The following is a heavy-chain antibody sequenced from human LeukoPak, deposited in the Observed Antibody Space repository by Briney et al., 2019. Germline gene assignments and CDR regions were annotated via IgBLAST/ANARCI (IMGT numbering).Heavy chain of an antibody. J-gene: IGHJ5*02. CDR2: IYTSGRT. CDR1: GGSISSYY. D-gene: IGHD6-19*01. Sequence: PSQTLSLTCTVSGGSISSYYWSWIRQPAGKGLEWIGRIYTSGRTNYNPSLKSRVTMSVDTSKNQFSLKLSSVTAADTAVYYCARDGSSSGFRNWFDPWGQGTLVTVSS. CDR3: ARDGSSSGFRNWFDP. V-gene: IGHV4-4*07.